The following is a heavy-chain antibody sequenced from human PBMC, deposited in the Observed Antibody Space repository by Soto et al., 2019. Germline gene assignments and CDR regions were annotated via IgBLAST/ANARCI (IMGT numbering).Heavy chain of an antibody. CDR3: ANATGGFDY. CDR1: GFTFSTFD. Sequence: QVQLVESGGGAVQPGRSLRLSCAASGFTFSTFDMHWVRQAAGKGLEWVAFISYDGSKKYYADAVMGRFTISRDNSKNPLYVVTHSLRPDDTAVYYCANATGGFDYWGLGPLVTLSS. J-gene: IGHJ4*02. V-gene: IGHV3-30-3*01. D-gene: IGHD2-15*01. CDR2: ISYDGSKK.